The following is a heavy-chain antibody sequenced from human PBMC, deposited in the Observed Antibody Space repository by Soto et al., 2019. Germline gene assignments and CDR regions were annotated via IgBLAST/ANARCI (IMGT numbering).Heavy chain of an antibody. V-gene: IGHV1-18*01. Sequence: APVKGACKGSGYTFASYGISCVRQATGQGLEWMGWISAYNGNTNYAQKLQGRVTMTTDTSTSTAYMELRSLRSDDTAVYYCARECSSTSCYDYYCYGMDVWGQGTTVTVSS. D-gene: IGHD2-2*01. CDR1: GYTFASYG. CDR3: ARECSSTSCYDYYCYGMDV. CDR2: ISAYNGNT. J-gene: IGHJ6*02.